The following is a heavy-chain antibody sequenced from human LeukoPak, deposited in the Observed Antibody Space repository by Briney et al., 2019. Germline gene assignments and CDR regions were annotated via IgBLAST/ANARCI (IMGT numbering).Heavy chain of an antibody. CDR2: ISSSSSSE. CDR1: GFTFSSYS. D-gene: IGHD7-27*01. CDR3: ARSSASTGDRGAFDI. V-gene: IGHV3-21*04. Sequence: GGSLRLSCAASGFTFSSYSMNWVRQAPGKGLEWVSSISSSSSSEYYAGSVKGRFTISRDNAKNSLYLQMNSLRAEDTALYYCARSSASTGDRGAFDIWGQGTMVTVSS. J-gene: IGHJ3*02.